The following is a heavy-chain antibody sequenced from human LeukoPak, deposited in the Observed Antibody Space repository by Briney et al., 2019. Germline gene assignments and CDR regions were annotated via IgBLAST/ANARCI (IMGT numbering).Heavy chain of an antibody. CDR2: ISSSSTTI. CDR3: ARSFYYDTLTGYYFFDY. J-gene: IGHJ4*02. Sequence: GGSLRLSCVASGFTFSSYSINWVRQAPGKGLEWVSYISSSSTTIYYADSVKGRFTITRDNAKNSLYLQMNSLRAEDTAVYYCARSFYYDTLTGYYFFDYWGQGTLVTISS. D-gene: IGHD3-9*01. V-gene: IGHV3-48*04. CDR1: GFTFSSYS.